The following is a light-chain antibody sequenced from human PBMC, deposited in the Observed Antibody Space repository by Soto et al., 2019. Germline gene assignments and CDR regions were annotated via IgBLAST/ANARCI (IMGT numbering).Light chain of an antibody. CDR1: ISDVGGYNY. Sequence: QSALTQPASVSGSPGQSITISCTGTISDVGGYNYVSWYQHHPGKAPKLMIYDVGNRPSGVSNRFSGSKSGNTASLTISGLQAEDEADYYCSSYTSSSTLFGGGTTLTVL. CDR2: DVG. V-gene: IGLV2-14*03. J-gene: IGLJ2*01. CDR3: SSYTSSSTL.